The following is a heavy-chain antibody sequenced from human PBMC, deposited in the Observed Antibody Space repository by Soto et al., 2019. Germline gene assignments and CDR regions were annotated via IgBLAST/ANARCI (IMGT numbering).Heavy chain of an antibody. J-gene: IGHJ5*02. V-gene: IGHV4-30-2*01. Sequence: QLQLQESGSGLVKPSQTLSLTCAVSGGSISSGGYSWSWIRQPPGKGLEWIGYIYHSGSTYYNPSLKSRVTISVDRSKNQFSLKLSSVTAADTAVYYCARVAYCGGDCYRGFDPWGQGTLVIVSS. CDR3: ARVAYCGGDCYRGFDP. CDR1: GGSISSGGYS. D-gene: IGHD2-21*02. CDR2: IYHSGST.